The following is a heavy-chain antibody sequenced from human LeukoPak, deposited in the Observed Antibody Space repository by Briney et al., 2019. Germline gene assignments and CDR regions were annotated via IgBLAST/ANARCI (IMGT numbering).Heavy chain of an antibody. CDR3: ARTRDLGYFDY. D-gene: IGHD7-27*01. J-gene: IGHJ4*02. Sequence: KPSETLSLTCTVSGGSISSYYWSWIRQPPGKGLEWIGYIYYSGSTNYNPSLKGRVTISVDTSKNQFSLKLSSVTAADTAVYYCARTRDLGYFDYWGQGTLVTVSS. CDR1: GGSISSYY. V-gene: IGHV4-59*01. CDR2: IYYSGST.